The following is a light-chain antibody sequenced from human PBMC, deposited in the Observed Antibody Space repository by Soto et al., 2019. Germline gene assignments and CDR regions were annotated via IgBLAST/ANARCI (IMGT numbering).Light chain of an antibody. CDR1: QSVRSY. CDR3: QQRFNWPPWT. Sequence: EIVLTQSPATLSLSPGERATLSCRASQSVRSYLAWYQQKPGQAPRLLIYDASNRATGIQARFSGTGSGTDFTLTISSLEPEDFAVYYCQQRFNWPPWTFGQGTKVDIK. V-gene: IGKV3-11*01. J-gene: IGKJ1*01. CDR2: DAS.